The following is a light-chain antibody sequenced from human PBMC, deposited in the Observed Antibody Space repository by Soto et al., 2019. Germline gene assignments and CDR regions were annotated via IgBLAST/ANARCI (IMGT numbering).Light chain of an antibody. CDR2: DVT. CDR1: SSDVGNNNY. V-gene: IGLV2-14*03. CDR3: SSFTGSSYV. J-gene: IGLJ1*01. Sequence: QYALTQPASVSGSPGQSITISCTGTSSDVGNNNYVSWYQHNPGRAPKVMICDVTNRPSGVSNRFSGSKSGNTASLTISGLQAEDEADYYCSSFTGSSYVFGTGTKLTVL.